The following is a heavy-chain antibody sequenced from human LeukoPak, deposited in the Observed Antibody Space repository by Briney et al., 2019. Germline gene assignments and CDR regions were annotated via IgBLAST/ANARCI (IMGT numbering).Heavy chain of an antibody. CDR1: GGSISSYY. J-gene: IGHJ5*02. D-gene: IGHD4-17*01. CDR2: IYYSGST. CDR3: ARGVSTVTNWFGP. V-gene: IGHV4-59*01. Sequence: SETLSLTCTVSGGSISSYYWSWIRQPPGKGLEWIGYIYYSGSTNYNPSLKSRVTISVDTSKNQFSLKLSSVTAADTAVYYCARGVSTVTNWFGPWGQGTLVTVSS.